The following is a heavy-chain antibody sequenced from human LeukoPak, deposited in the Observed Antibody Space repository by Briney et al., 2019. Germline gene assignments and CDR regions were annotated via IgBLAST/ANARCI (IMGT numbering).Heavy chain of an antibody. V-gene: IGHV4-34*01. Sequence: PSETLSLTCGAFGVSINDYYWSWIRQSPGRGLEWIGEISHTEGTRYNPSLESRVTMSVGTSENQLSLKLIFVTAADTAVYYCARIRCGHSGSVCYNHWGLGTLVTVSS. CDR1: GVSINDYY. CDR2: ISHTEGT. D-gene: IGHD2-21*01. J-gene: IGHJ4*02. CDR3: ARIRCGHSGSVCYNH.